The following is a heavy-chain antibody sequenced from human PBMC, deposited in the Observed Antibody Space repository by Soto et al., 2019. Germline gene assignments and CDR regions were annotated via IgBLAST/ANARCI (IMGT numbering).Heavy chain of an antibody. CDR3: ARGRRGGADY. CDR2: IDADGSSR. V-gene: IGHV3-74*01. D-gene: IGHD3-16*01. CDR1: GFTFSAYW. Sequence: DVQLVESGGGLVRPGGSLRLSCTASGFTFSAYWMHWVRQAPGKGLVWVSRIDADGSSRSYADSVKGRFTISRDNTKNTLNLQMNKMRAEDTAVYYCARGRRGGADYWGQGTLLSVSS. J-gene: IGHJ4*02.